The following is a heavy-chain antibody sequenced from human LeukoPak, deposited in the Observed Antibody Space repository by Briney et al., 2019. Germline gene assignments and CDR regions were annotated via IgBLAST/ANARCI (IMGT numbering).Heavy chain of an antibody. Sequence: SETLSLTCAVSGYSISSGYYWGWIRQPPGKGLEWIGSIYHSGSTYYNPSLKSRVTISVDTSKNQFSLKLSSVTAADTAVYYCARVSSSWYYFDYWGQGTLATVSS. CDR1: GYSISSGYY. D-gene: IGHD6-13*01. V-gene: IGHV4-38-2*01. CDR2: IYHSGST. J-gene: IGHJ4*02. CDR3: ARVSSSWYYFDY.